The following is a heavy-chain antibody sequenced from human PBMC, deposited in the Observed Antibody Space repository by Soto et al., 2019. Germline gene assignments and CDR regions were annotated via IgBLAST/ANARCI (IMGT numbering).Heavy chain of an antibody. D-gene: IGHD6-19*01. Sequence: GVSLSLSCAASGVTFTTYWMSWVRQAPGKGLEWVANIKQDGSEKYYVDSVKGRFTISRDNAKNSLYLQMNSLRAEDTALYYCARVYPGSGWPYHYYGMDVWGQGTTVTVSS. CDR3: ARVYPGSGWPYHYYGMDV. CDR1: GVTFTTYW. CDR2: IKQDGSEK. V-gene: IGHV3-7*01. J-gene: IGHJ6*02.